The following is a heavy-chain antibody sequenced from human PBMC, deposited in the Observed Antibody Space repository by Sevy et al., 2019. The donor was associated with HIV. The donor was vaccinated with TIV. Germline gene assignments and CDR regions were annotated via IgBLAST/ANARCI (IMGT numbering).Heavy chain of an antibody. J-gene: IGHJ5*02. CDR3: AKGRGLIVPLVYYDA. V-gene: IGHV3-23*01. CDR2: ISGSGDST. Sequence: GGSLRLSCAASGFTFSSYAMSWVRQAPGKGLEWVSVISGSGDSTYYADSVKGRFTISRDNSKNTLYLQMNSLRVEDTAVYYCAKGRGLIVPLVYYDAWGQGTVVTVSS. CDR1: GFTFSSYA. D-gene: IGHD2-8*01.